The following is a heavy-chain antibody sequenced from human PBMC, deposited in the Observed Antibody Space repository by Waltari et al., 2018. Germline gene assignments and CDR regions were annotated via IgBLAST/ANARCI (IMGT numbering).Heavy chain of an antibody. CDR1: GCSIRSDY. CDR3: ARCGGDCSADL. V-gene: IGHV4-59*01. Sequence: QVQLQESGPGLVKPSETLSLTCPVSGCSIRSDYCRWIRQPPGKGLEWIGYIYYSGSTNYNPSLKSRVTISVDTSKNQFSLKLSSVTAADTAVYYCARCGGDCSADLWGRGTLVTVSS. J-gene: IGHJ2*01. D-gene: IGHD2-21*02. CDR2: IYYSGST.